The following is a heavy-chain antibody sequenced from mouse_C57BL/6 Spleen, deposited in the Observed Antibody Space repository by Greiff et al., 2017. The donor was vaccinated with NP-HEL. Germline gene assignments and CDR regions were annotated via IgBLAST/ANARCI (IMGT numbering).Heavy chain of an antibody. CDR3: SRWNYGPHAVDY. J-gene: IGHJ4*01. Sequence: VQLQQPGAELVKPGASVKLSCKASGYTFTSYWMHWVKQRPGRGLEWIGRIDPSSGGTKYNEKFKSKATLTADKPSSTAYMELRSLTSEDSAVYYCSRWNYGPHAVDYWGQGTSVTGSS. CDR1: GYTFTSYW. D-gene: IGHD1-1*01. CDR2: IDPSSGGT. V-gene: IGHV1-72*01.